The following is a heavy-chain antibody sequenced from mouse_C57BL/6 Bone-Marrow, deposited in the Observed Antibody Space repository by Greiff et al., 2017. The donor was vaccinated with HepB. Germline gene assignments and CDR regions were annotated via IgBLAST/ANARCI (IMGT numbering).Heavy chain of an antibody. V-gene: IGHV1-18*01. Sequence: EVQLVESGPELVKPGASVKIPCKASGYTFTDYNMDWVKQSHGKSLEWIGDINPNNGGTIYNQKFKGKATLTVDKSSSTAYMELRSLTSEDTAVYYCAREDSSSFAYWGQGTLVTVSA. CDR1: GYTFTDYN. D-gene: IGHD1-1*01. J-gene: IGHJ3*01. CDR3: AREDSSSFAY. CDR2: INPNNGGT.